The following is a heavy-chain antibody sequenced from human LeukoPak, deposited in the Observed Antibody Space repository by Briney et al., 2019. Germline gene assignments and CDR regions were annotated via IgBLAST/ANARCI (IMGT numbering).Heavy chain of an antibody. V-gene: IGHV4-39*02. J-gene: IGHJ3*02. CDR3: ARDKSRTYGSADAFDI. D-gene: IGHD3-10*01. Sequence: PSETLSLTCTVSGDSIISSNYYWVWIRQPPGKGLEWIGTIYYSGSTFYSPSLKSRITISVDTSKNLFSLKLSSVTAADTAVYYCARDKSRTYGSADAFDIWGQGTMVTVSS. CDR2: IYYSGST. CDR1: GDSIISSNYY.